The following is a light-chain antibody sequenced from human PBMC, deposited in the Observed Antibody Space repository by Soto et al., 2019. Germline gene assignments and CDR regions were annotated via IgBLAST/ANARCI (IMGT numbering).Light chain of an antibody. CDR1: SSDVGGYNF. CDR3: CSNAGSYTYV. CDR2: DVN. V-gene: IGLV2-11*01. Sequence: ALTQPRSVSGSPGQSVTISCTGTSSDVGGYNFVSWYQQHPGKAPKLMIYDVNKRPSGVPDRFSGSKSGNTASLTISGLQAEDEADYYCCSNAGSYTYVFGSGTKVTVL. J-gene: IGLJ1*01.